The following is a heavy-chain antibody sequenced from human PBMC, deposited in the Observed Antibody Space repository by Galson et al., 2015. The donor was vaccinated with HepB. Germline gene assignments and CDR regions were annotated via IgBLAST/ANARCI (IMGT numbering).Heavy chain of an antibody. CDR1: GFTFSYYW. V-gene: IGHV3-7*01. Sequence: SLRLSCAASGFTFSYYWMTWVRQAPGKGLEWVATIKEDGSEKSYVDSMRGRFTISRDNAKNSLYLQMNSLRAEDTAVYYCARDCPPGGGDCYCSHWGQGTLVTVSS. D-gene: IGHD2-21*01. CDR3: ARDCPPGGGDCYCSH. CDR2: IKEDGSEK. J-gene: IGHJ4*02.